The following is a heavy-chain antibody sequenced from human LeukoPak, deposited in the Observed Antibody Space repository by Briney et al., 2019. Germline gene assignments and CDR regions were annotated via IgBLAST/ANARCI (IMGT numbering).Heavy chain of an antibody. J-gene: IGHJ6*03. D-gene: IGHD3-3*01. V-gene: IGHV1-46*01. CDR3: AKTPYYDFWSGYFGDYYYYMDV. Sequence: ASVKVSCKASGYTFTSYYMHWVRQAPGQGLEWMGIINPSGGSTSYAQKFQGRVAMTRDMSTSTVYMELSRLRSDDTAVYYCAKTPYYDFWSGYFGDYYYYMDVWGKGTTVTVSS. CDR1: GYTFTSYY. CDR2: INPSGGST.